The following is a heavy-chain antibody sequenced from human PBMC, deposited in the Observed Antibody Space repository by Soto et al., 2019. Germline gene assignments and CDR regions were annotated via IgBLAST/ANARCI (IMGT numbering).Heavy chain of an antibody. CDR2: IKSDGSDT. D-gene: IGHD6-13*01. J-gene: IGHJ3*02. CDR1: GFTFSSYW. Sequence: GGSLRLSCAASEFAASGFTFSSYWMHWVRQAPGKGLVWVSRIKSDGSDTTYADAVKGRFTISRDNAKNTLYLQMNSLRAEDTAVYYCARPPLPAAAGAYDAFDIWGQETMVTVSS. V-gene: IGHV3-74*01. CDR3: ARPPLPAAAGAYDAFDI.